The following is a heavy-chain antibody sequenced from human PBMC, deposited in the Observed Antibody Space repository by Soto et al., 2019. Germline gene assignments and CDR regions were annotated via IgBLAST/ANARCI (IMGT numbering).Heavy chain of an antibody. CDR1: GGSISSGGYY. D-gene: IGHD5-18*01. CDR3: ARWIQRGLLRSNCFDP. V-gene: IGHV4-31*03. CDR2: IYYSGST. Sequence: QVQLQESGPGLVKPSQTLSLTCTVSGGSISSGGYYWSWIRQHPGKGLEWIGYIYYSGSTYSNPSSKRRVTISVDTPKTHFALKLSSVTAADTAVHYCARWIQRGLLRSNCFDPWGQGPLVTVSS. J-gene: IGHJ5*02.